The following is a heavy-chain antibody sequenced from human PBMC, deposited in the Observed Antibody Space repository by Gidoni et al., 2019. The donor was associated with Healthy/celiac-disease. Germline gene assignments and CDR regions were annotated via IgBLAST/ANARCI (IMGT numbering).Heavy chain of an antibody. V-gene: IGHV1-46*01. CDR1: GYTFTSYY. CDR3: AAAEYVHDAFDI. Sequence: QVQLVQSGAEVKKPGASVKVSCKASGYTFTSYYMHWVRQAPGQGLEWMGIINPSGGSTSYAQKFQGRVTMTRDTSTSTVYMELSSLRSEDTAVYYCAAAEYVHDAFDIWGQGTMVTVSS. CDR2: INPSGGST. J-gene: IGHJ3*02. D-gene: IGHD2-15*01.